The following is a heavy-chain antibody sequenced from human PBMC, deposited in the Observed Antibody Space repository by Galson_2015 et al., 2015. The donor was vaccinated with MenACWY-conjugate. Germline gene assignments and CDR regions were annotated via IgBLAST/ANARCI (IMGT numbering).Heavy chain of an antibody. V-gene: IGHV3-9*01. CDR1: GFTFDDYA. Sequence: SLRLSCAASGFTFDDYAMHWVRHAPGKGLEWVSGISWNSGSIGYADSVKGRFTISRDNAKSSLYLQMNSLRAEDTAVYYCARERWVRGVFFDQWGQGTLVTISS. J-gene: IGHJ4*02. CDR3: ARERWVRGVFFDQ. CDR2: ISWNSGSI. D-gene: IGHD3-10*01.